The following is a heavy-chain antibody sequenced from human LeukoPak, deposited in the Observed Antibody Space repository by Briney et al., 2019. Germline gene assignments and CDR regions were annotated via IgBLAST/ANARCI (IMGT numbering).Heavy chain of an antibody. Sequence: ASVKVSCKASGYTFTSYGISWVRQAPGQGLEWMGWISAYNGNTNYAQKLQGRVTMTTDTSTSTAYMELRSLRSDDTAVYYCARDSITMIVVVITDAFDIWGQGTMVTVS. D-gene: IGHD3-22*01. V-gene: IGHV1-18*01. CDR1: GYTFTSYG. CDR3: ARDSITMIVVVITDAFDI. CDR2: ISAYNGNT. J-gene: IGHJ3*02.